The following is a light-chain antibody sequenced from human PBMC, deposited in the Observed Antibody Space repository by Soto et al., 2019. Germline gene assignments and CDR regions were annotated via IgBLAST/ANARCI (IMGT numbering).Light chain of an antibody. Sequence: IQMTQSPSSLSAFVGDRVTITCQASQDISKYLNWYQKKPGKAPKLLIYDASNLETGVPSRFSGSGSGTDFTFTISSLQPEDVATYYCQLYDTFLTFGQGTRLEIK. CDR1: QDISKY. V-gene: IGKV1-33*01. CDR3: QLYDTFLT. CDR2: DAS. J-gene: IGKJ5*01.